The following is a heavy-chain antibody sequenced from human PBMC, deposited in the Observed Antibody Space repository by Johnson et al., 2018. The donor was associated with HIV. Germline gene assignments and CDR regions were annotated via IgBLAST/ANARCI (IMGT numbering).Heavy chain of an antibody. J-gene: IGHJ3*02. CDR2: ISISGSTK. CDR1: GFTFSDYY. D-gene: IGHD3-22*01. CDR3: AGQEGSGYYGGAFEI. V-gene: IGHV3-11*04. Sequence: QEQLVESGGGLVKPGGSLRLSCAASGFTFSDYYMSWIRQAPGKELEWVSYISISGSTKYYADSVKGRFTISKDNAKNSLYLQMNRLRVEDTAVYYCAGQEGSGYYGGAFEIWGQGTMVTVSS.